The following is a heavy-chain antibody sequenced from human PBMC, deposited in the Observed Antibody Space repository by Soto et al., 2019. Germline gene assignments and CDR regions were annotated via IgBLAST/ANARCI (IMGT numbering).Heavy chain of an antibody. Sequence: GGSLRLSCAASGFIFSSYNMNWVRQAPGKGLEWISYIRISGSSGSSTTYYADSVKGRFTISRDNAKNSLYLQMSSLRDEDTAVYYCARWTTQRGYSYGQDYWGQGTLVTVSS. V-gene: IGHV3-48*02. D-gene: IGHD5-18*01. J-gene: IGHJ4*02. CDR1: GFIFSSYN. CDR2: IRISGSSGSSTT. CDR3: ARWTTQRGYSYGQDY.